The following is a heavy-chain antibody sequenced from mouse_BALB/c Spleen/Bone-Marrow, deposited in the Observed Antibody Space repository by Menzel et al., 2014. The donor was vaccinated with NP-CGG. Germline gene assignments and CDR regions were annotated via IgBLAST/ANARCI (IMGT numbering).Heavy chain of an antibody. J-gene: IGHJ2*01. Sequence: VQLQQSGAELVKPGASVKLSCKASGYTFTSYYMYWVKQRPGQGLEWIGGINPSNGGTNFNEKFKSKATLTVDKSSSTAYMQLSSLTSEDSAVYYCTRYGNYYFDYWAKAPLSQSPQ. CDR3: TRYGNYYFDY. CDR2: INPSNGGT. V-gene: IGHV1S81*02. CDR1: GYTFTSYY. D-gene: IGHD2-1*01.